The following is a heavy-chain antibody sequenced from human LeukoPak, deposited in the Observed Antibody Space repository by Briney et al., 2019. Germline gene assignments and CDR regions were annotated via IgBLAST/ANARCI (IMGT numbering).Heavy chain of an antibody. Sequence: PSETLSLTCTVSGYSISSGYYWGWIWQPPGKGLEWIGSIYHSGSTYYNPSLKSRVTISVDTSKNQFSLKLSSVTAADTAVYYCARGQGGQRGNYYDFWSGYSYHFDYWGQGTLVTVSS. J-gene: IGHJ4*02. D-gene: IGHD3-3*01. V-gene: IGHV4-38-2*02. CDR1: GYSISSGYY. CDR3: ARGQGGQRGNYYDFWSGYSYHFDY. CDR2: IYHSGST.